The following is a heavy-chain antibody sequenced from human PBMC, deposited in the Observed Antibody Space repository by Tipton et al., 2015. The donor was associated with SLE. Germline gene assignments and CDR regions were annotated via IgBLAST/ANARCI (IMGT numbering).Heavy chain of an antibody. Sequence: TLSLTCTVSGDSISSYYWNWIRQPPGKGLEWIGYIYYSGSTNYNPSLKSRVTISINRSKNQFSLKLSSVTAADTAVYYCATDSRWHAFDIWGQGTMVTVSS. CDR3: ATDSRWHAFDI. J-gene: IGHJ3*02. V-gene: IGHV4-59*01. CDR1: GDSISSYY. CDR2: IYYSGST. D-gene: IGHD6-13*01.